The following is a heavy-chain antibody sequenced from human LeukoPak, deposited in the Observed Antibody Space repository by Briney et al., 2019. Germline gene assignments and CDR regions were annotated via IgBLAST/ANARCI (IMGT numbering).Heavy chain of an antibody. D-gene: IGHD1-26*01. V-gene: IGHV4-34*01. CDR2: INHSGST. CDR1: GGSFSGYY. CDR3: AVARIVGATDPFDY. J-gene: IGHJ4*02. Sequence: PSGTLSLTCAVYGGSFSGYYWSWIRQPPGKGLEWIGEINHSGSTNYNPSLKSRVTISVDTSKNQFSLKLSSVTAADTAVYYCAVARIVGATDPFDYWGQGTLVTVSS.